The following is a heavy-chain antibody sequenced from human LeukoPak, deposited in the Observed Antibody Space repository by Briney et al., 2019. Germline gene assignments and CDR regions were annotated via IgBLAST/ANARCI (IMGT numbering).Heavy chain of an antibody. CDR2: IYTSGRT. Sequence: ASETLSLTCTVSGGSISSGSYYWSWIRQPAGKGLEWIGRIYTSGRTNYSPSLKSRVTISVDTSKNKFSLKLSSVTAADTAVYYCARDLECSSTSCYLFLWGQGTLVAVSS. CDR3: ARDLECSSTSCYLFL. J-gene: IGHJ4*02. V-gene: IGHV4-61*02. D-gene: IGHD2-2*01. CDR1: GGSISSGSYY.